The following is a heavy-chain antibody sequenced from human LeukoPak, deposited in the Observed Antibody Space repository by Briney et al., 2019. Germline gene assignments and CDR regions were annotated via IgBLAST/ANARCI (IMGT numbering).Heavy chain of an antibody. Sequence: SETLSLTCAVYGGSFSGYYWTWIRQPPGKGLEWIGSIYYSGSTYYNPSLKSRVTISVDTSKNQFSLKLSSVTAADTAVYYCASPYCSSTSCRHFDIWGQGTMVTVSS. CDR2: IYYSGST. V-gene: IGHV4-34*01. CDR1: GGSFSGYY. D-gene: IGHD2-2*01. CDR3: ASPYCSSTSCRHFDI. J-gene: IGHJ3*02.